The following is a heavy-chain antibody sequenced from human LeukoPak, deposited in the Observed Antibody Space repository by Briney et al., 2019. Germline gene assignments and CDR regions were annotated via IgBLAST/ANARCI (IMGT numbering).Heavy chain of an antibody. CDR2: TYYSEST. J-gene: IGHJ4*02. CDR3: ARRFSSGWWTFDY. V-gene: IGHV4-59*01. CDR1: GGSISSYY. D-gene: IGHD6-19*01. Sequence: SETLSLTCTVSGGSISSYYWSWIRQPPGKGLEWIGYTYYSESTNYNPSLKSRVTISVDTSKNQFSLKLSSVTAADTAVYYCARRFSSGWWTFDYWGQGTLVTVSS.